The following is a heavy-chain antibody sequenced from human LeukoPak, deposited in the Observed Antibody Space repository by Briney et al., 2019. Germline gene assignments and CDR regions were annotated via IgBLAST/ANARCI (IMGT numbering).Heavy chain of an antibody. Sequence: KPGGSLRLSCAASGFTFSSYSMSWVRQAPGEGLEWVSYISSSSSYIYYADSVKGRFTISRDNAKNSLYLQMNSLKAEDTAVYYCARDTAEMATILDYWGQGTLVTVSS. CDR3: ARDTAEMATILDY. CDR2: ISSSSSYI. V-gene: IGHV3-21*01. CDR1: GFTFSSYS. J-gene: IGHJ4*02. D-gene: IGHD5-24*01.